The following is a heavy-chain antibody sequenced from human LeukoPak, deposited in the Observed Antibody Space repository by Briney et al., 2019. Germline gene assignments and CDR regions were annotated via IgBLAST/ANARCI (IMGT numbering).Heavy chain of an antibody. Sequence: SQTLSLTCAVSGGSISSGGYSWSWIRQPAGKGLEWIGRIYTSGSTNYNPSLKSRVTMSVDTSKNQFSLKLSSVTAADTAVYYCARGSAGIDYWGQGTLVTVSS. CDR2: IYTSGST. CDR3: ARGSAGIDY. CDR1: GGSISSGGYS. J-gene: IGHJ4*02. D-gene: IGHD6-13*01. V-gene: IGHV4-61*02.